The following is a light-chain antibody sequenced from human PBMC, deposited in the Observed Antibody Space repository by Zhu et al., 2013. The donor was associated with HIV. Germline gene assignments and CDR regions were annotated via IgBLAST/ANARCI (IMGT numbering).Light chain of an antibody. Sequence: IQMTQSPSSLSASVGDRVTITCQASQDISNYLNWYQQKPGKAPKLLISGTSTLRGGVPSRFSGSGFGTNFALTISSLQPEDFATYYCLQDFKYPLTFGGGTKVE. J-gene: IGKJ4*01. CDR2: GTS. CDR3: LQDFKYPLT. V-gene: IGKV1-6*01. CDR1: QDISNY.